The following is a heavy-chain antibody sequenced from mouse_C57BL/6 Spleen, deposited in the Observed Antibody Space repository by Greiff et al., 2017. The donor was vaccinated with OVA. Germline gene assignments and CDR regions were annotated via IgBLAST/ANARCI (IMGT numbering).Heavy chain of an antibody. J-gene: IGHJ2*01. CDR1: GYTFTSYW. Sequence: QVQLQQPGAELVKPGASVKLSCKASGYTFTSYWMHWVKQRPGQGLVWIGMIHPNSGSTNYNEKFKSKATLTVDKSSSTAYMQLSSLTSEDSAVYYCARRGGHGFDYWGQGTTLTVSS. CDR3: ARRGGHGFDY. CDR2: IHPNSGST. V-gene: IGHV1-64*01. D-gene: IGHD3-3*01.